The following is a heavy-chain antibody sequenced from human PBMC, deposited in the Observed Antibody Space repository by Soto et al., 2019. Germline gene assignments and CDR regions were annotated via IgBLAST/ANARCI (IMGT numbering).Heavy chain of an antibody. CDR3: ARHDMAMVRVSYLDQ. Sequence: QVQLQESGPGLVKPSETLSLTCTVSGGSINGYFWSWIRQPPGKGLEWIGYIYYSGSTSYNPSLKSRVTISVDTSKNHLSLQLSSATAADTARYFCARHDMAMVRVSYLDQWGQGALVTVSS. V-gene: IGHV4-59*08. J-gene: IGHJ4*02. CDR1: GGSINGYF. CDR2: IYYSGST. D-gene: IGHD5-18*01.